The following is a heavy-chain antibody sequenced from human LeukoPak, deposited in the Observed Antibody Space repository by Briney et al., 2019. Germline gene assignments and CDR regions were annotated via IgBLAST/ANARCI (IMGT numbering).Heavy chain of an antibody. V-gene: IGHV3-30-3*01. CDR2: ISYDGSNK. J-gene: IGHJ4*02. CDR1: GFTFSSYA. Sequence: PGGSLRLSCAASGFTFSSYAMHWVRQAPGKGLEWVAVISYDGSNKYYADSVKGRFIISRDNSKNTLYLQMNSLRAEDTAVYYCAKDPPGYSSSSGFDYWGQGTLVTVSS. D-gene: IGHD6-6*01. CDR3: AKDPPGYSSSSGFDY.